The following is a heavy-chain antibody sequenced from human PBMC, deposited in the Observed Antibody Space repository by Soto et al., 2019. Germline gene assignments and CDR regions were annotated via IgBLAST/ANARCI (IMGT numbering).Heavy chain of an antibody. CDR1: GGTFSSYT. D-gene: IGHD1-26*01. V-gene: IGHV1-69*08. CDR3: ARDRAIVGAYHFDY. J-gene: IGHJ4*02. CDR2: IIPILGIA. Sequence: QVPLVQSGAEVKKPGSSVKVSCKASGGTFSSYTISWVRQAPGQGLEWMGRIIPILGIANYAQKFQGRVTITADKSTSTAYMELSSLRSEDTAVYYCARDRAIVGAYHFDYWGQGTLVTVSS.